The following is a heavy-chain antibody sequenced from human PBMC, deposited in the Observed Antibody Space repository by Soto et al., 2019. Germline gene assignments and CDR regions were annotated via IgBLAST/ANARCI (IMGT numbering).Heavy chain of an antibody. CDR1: GYTFTSYA. J-gene: IGHJ4*02. CDR2: INAGDGDT. CDR3: ARDGEGEAAAAMVY. Sequence: ASVKVSCTASGYTFTSYAMHWVRQAPGQRPEWMAWINAGDGDTRYSQNFQDRLTIIRDTSANTAYMELSSLRSEDTAVYYCARDGEGEAAAAMVYWGQGTLVTVSS. V-gene: IGHV1-3*01. D-gene: IGHD6-13*01.